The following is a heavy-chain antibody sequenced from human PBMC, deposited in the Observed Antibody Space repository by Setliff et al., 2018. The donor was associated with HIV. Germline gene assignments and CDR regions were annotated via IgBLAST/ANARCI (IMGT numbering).Heavy chain of an antibody. Sequence: ASVKVSCKASGYTFTDYYLHWVRQGPGQGLEWMGWINPNSGDTNYTQKFQGRVTMTRDTSIRTAYMELSSLRSDDTAVYYCARDWNYVVDVWGKGTTVTVSS. D-gene: IGHD3-16*01. CDR1: GYTFTDYY. V-gene: IGHV1-2*02. J-gene: IGHJ6*04. CDR3: ARDWNYVVDV. CDR2: INPNSGDT.